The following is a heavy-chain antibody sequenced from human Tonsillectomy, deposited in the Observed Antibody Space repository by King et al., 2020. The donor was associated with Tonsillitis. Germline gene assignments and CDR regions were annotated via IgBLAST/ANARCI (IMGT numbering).Heavy chain of an antibody. CDR2: INSYSGST. V-gene: IGHV1-46*04. Sequence: QLVQSGAEMQQPGASVKVSCKPSGYTFTDYFIHWVRQAPGEGLEWMGMINSYSGSTTYAQKLQGRVTLTRDTSTRTVYMDLTRLKSEDTAVYYCARDFITVAGLDSWGQGTLVAVSS. CDR3: ARDFITVAGLDS. CDR1: GYTFTDYF. D-gene: IGHD6-19*01. J-gene: IGHJ4*02.